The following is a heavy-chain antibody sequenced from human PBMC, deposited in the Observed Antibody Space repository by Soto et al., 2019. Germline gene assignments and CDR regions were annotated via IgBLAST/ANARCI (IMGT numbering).Heavy chain of an antibody. CDR1: GGTFSSYA. J-gene: IGHJ5*02. D-gene: IGHD6-13*01. CDR3: ARDLAAAGYNWFDP. V-gene: IGHV1-69*12. CDR2: IIPIFGTA. Sequence: QFQLVQSGAEVKKPGSSVKVSCKASGGTFSSYAISGVRQAPGQGLEWMGGIIPIFGTANYAQKFQGRVTITADESTCTAYMELSSLRSEDTAVYYCARDLAAAGYNWFDPWGQGTLVTVSS.